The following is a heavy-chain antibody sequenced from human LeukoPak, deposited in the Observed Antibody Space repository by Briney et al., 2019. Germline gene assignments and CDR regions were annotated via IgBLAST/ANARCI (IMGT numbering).Heavy chain of an antibody. Sequence: ASVKVSCKASGYTFTGYYIHWVRQAPGQGLEWMGWINPNSGGTNYAQKFQGRVTMTRDTSISTAYMELSRLRSDDTAVYYCARTTDLISSGFDYWGQGTLVTVSS. D-gene: IGHD6-25*01. CDR1: GYTFTGYY. J-gene: IGHJ4*02. CDR2: INPNSGGT. V-gene: IGHV1-2*02. CDR3: ARTTDLISSGFDY.